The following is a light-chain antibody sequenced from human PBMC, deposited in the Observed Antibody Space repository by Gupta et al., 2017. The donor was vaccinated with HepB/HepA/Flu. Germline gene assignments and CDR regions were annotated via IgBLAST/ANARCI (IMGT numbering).Light chain of an antibody. V-gene: IGKV1-5*03. CDR3: QQYSNYWT. CDR1: QSIGKR. J-gene: IGKJ1*01. CDR2: KAS. Sequence: DIKMTQSLSTLPASVGDRVTITCRASQSIGKRLALYQQKPGKAPKLLIYKASGLEGGVPSRFSGSGSGTEFTLTINSLQPDDFATYYCQQYSNYWTFGQGTKVEIK.